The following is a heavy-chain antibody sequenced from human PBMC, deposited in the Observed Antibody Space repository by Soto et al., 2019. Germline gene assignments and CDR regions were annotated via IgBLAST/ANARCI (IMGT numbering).Heavy chain of an antibody. J-gene: IGHJ4*02. CDR3: ARGREWYCISTSCPPGGYFDY. CDR1: GGSISSGGYY. D-gene: IGHD2-2*01. Sequence: SETLSLTCTFSGGSISSGGYYWSWIRQHPGKGLEWIGYIYYSGSTYYNPSLKSRVAISVDTSKNQFSLKLSSVTAADTAVYYCARGREWYCISTSCPPGGYFDYWGQGTLVTVSS. V-gene: IGHV4-61*08. CDR2: IYYSGST.